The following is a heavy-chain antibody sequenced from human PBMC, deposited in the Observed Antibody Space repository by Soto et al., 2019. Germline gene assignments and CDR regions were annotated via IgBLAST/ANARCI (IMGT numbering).Heavy chain of an antibody. V-gene: IGHV3-23*01. CDR2: IGGSGGGT. CDR1: GFTFSSFA. CDR3: AKYGGHCLSTRCYATDWDFDL. J-gene: IGHJ2*01. Sequence: DVQLLESGGGLVQPGGSLRLSCAASGFTFSSFAMTWVRQAPGKGLEWVSGIGGSGGGTYNADSVEGRFIISRDNYKNTLYLQMNSLRAEDTAVYYCAKYGGHCLSTRCYATDWDFDLWGRGTLVTVSS. D-gene: IGHD2-2*01.